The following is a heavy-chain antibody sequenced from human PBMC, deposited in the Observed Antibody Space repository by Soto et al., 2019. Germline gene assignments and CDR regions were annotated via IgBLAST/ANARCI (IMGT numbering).Heavy chain of an antibody. J-gene: IGHJ3*01. CDR2: IQSGGST. D-gene: IGHD1-20*01. CDR1: GFTVSSNY. Sequence: PGGSLRLSCAASGFTVSSNYMSWVRQAPGKGLEWVSLIQSGGSTYYAGSVKGRFTISRDNSKNTVYLQMNSLRAEDTAVYYCARDNWNTVWGQGTMVTVSS. V-gene: IGHV3-66*01. CDR3: ARDNWNTV.